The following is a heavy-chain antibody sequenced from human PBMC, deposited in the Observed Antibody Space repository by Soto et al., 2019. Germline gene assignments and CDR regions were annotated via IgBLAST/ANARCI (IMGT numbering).Heavy chain of an antibody. J-gene: IGHJ4*02. V-gene: IGHV3-72*01. CDR3: ARDTGGSYDY. CDR1: GFTFSDYH. CDR2: TRNKANSYTT. Sequence: EVQLVESGGGLVQPGGSLRLSCAASGFTFSDYHMDWVRQVPGKGLEWVDRTRNKANSYTTEYAAAVRGRFSLSRDDSKDLMYLQMYSLKTEDTAVYYCARDTGGSYDYWGQGALVTVSS. D-gene: IGHD3-16*01.